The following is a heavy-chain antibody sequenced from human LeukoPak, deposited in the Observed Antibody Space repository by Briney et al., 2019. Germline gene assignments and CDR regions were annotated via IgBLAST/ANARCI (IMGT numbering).Heavy chain of an antibody. CDR3: TKGRLGIDY. J-gene: IGHJ4*02. CDR2: ISGSGGGT. D-gene: IGHD7-27*01. V-gene: IGHV3-23*01. Sequence: PGGSLRLSCSASGFTFSNYAMSWVRQAPGKGLEWVSGISGSGGGTYYADSVKGRFTISRDNSKNTLYLQMNSLRAEDTAVYYCTKGRLGIDYWGQGTLVTVSS. CDR1: GFTFSNYA.